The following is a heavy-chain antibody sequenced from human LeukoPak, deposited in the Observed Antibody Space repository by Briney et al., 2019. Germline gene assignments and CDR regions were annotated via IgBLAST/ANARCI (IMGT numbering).Heavy chain of an antibody. Sequence: GGSLRLSCAASGFTFDDYAMHWVRQAPGKGLEWVSGISWNSGSIGYADSVKGRFTISRDNAKNSLYLQMSSLRAEDTALYYCATLPYCSSTSCYDYWGQGTLVTVSS. V-gene: IGHV3-9*01. J-gene: IGHJ4*02. CDR1: GFTFDDYA. D-gene: IGHD2-2*01. CDR2: ISWNSGSI. CDR3: ATLPYCSSTSCYDY.